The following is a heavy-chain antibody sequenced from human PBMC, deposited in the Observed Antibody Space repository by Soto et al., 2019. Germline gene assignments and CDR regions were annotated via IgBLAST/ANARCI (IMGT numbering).Heavy chain of an antibody. V-gene: IGHV1-3*01. CDR1: GYTFTSYA. CDR3: ARFPLLRFLEWFFFDGMDV. Sequence: GASVKVSCKASGYTFTSYAMHWVRQAPGQRXEWMGWINAGNGNTKYSQKFQGRVTITRDTSASTAYMELSSLRSEDTAVYYCARFPLLRFLEWFFFDGMDVWGQGTTVTVSS. D-gene: IGHD3-3*01. J-gene: IGHJ6*02. CDR2: INAGNGNT.